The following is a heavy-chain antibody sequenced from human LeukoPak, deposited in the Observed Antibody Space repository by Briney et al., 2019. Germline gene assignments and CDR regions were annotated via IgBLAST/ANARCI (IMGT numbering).Heavy chain of an antibody. CDR3: ARDLRSSSVYYFDH. V-gene: IGHV1-18*01. D-gene: IGHD6-6*01. CDR2: IYAYNGDT. J-gene: IGHJ4*02. Sequence: ASVKVSCKASGYTFTSYGISWVRPAPGQGLEWMAWIYAYNGDTNLAQRLQGRVTVTTDTSTSTAYMELRSLRSDDTAVYYCARDLRSSSVYYFDHWGQGTLVTVSS. CDR1: GYTFTSYG.